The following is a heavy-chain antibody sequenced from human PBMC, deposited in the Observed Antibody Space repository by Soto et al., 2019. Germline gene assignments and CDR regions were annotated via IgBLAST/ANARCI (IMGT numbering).Heavy chain of an antibody. V-gene: IGHV3-53*01. Sequence: EVQLVESGGGLIQPGGSLRLSCAASGFNFIRKYMIWVRQAPGKGLEWVSILYSGGTTYYADSVKGRFTISRGTSENTLYLQMNSLRAEDTAVYYCAGGLYDSGSFYFDFWGQGTLVTV. CDR2: LYSGGTT. CDR1: GFNFIRKY. CDR3: AGGLYDSGSFYFDF. D-gene: IGHD3-10*01. J-gene: IGHJ4*02.